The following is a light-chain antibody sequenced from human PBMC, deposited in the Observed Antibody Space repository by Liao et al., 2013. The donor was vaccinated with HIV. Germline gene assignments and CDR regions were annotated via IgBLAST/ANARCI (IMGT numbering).Light chain of an antibody. CDR2: QDN. J-gene: IGLJ3*02. V-gene: IGLV3-1*01. Sequence: SYELTQPPSVSVSPGQTAIITCSGDKLGDKYTCWYQQKPGQSPVLVIYQDNKRPFGIPERFSGSNSGNTATLTISRVEAGDEADYYCQVWDRSSDHWVFGGGTKLTVL. CDR1: KLGDKY. CDR3: QVWDRSSDHWV.